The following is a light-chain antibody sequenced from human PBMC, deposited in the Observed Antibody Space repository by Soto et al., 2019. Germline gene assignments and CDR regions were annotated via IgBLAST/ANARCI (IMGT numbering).Light chain of an antibody. CDR1: KLGDKY. V-gene: IGLV3-1*01. J-gene: IGLJ2*01. CDR3: QAWDSSTAVV. CDR2: QDS. Sequence: SSELTQPPSVSVSPGQTASITCSGDKLGDKYACWYQQKPGQSPVLVIYQDSSRPSGIPERFSGSNSGNTATLTISGTQAMDEADYYCQAWDSSTAVVFGGGTQLTVL.